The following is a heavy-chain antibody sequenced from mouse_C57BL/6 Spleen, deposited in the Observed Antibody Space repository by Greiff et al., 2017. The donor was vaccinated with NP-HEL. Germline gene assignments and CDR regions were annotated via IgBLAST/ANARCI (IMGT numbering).Heavy chain of an antibody. CDR3: ARYYYGS. CDR2: IHPNSGST. D-gene: IGHD1-1*01. V-gene: IGHV1-64*01. CDR1: GYTFTSYW. Sequence: VKLMESGAELVKPGASVKLSCKASGYTFTSYWMHWVKQRPGQGLEWIGMIHPNSGSTNYNEKFKSKATLTVDKSSSTAYMQLSSLTSEDSAVYYCARYYYGSWGQGTLVTVSA. J-gene: IGHJ3*01.